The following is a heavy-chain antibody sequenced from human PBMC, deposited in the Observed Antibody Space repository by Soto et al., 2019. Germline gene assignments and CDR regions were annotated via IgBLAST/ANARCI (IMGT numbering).Heavy chain of an antibody. CDR1: GGSISSYY. CDR2: IYYSGST. J-gene: IGHJ4*02. CDR3: GRHPMAADFDY. Sequence: SETLSLTCTVSGGSISSYYWSWIRQPPGKGLEWIGYIYYSGSTNYNPSLKSRVTISLDTSKNQFSLKLNSVTAADTAVYYCGRHPMAADFDYWGQGTLVTVSS. V-gene: IGHV4-59*08. D-gene: IGHD6-13*01.